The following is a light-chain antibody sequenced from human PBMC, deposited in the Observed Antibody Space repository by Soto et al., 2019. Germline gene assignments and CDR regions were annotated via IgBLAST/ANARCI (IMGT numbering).Light chain of an antibody. CDR2: DAS. Sequence: DIQMTQSPSTLSASARDRVTITCRASQTISSWLAWYQQKPGKAPKLLIYDASSLESGVPSRFSGSGSGTEFTLTISSLQPDDFATYYCQQYNSYWTFGQGGNV. J-gene: IGKJ1*01. CDR1: QTISSW. V-gene: IGKV1-5*01. CDR3: QQYNSYWT.